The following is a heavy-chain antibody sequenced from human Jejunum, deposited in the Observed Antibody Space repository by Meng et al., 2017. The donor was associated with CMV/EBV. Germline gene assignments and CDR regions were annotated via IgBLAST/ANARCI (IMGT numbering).Heavy chain of an antibody. CDR1: GFSFSSYW. V-gene: IGHV3-74*01. J-gene: IGHJ4*02. Sequence: EVQLVESGGGVVQPGGSLRLSCAASGFSFSSYWMHWVRQAPGKGLVWVSRIYSDGIIINYADSVKGRFTISRDNAKNTLYLQMNSLRAEDTAVYYCAKDRHGGNLGLLDYWGQGTLVTVSS. CDR2: IYSDGIII. D-gene: IGHD4-23*01. CDR3: AKDRHGGNLGLLDY.